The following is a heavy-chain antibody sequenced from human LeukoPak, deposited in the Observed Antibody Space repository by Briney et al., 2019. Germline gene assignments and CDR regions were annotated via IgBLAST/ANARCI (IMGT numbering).Heavy chain of an antibody. D-gene: IGHD3-22*01. CDR3: ASEYYYDTSGYYSLAS. J-gene: IGHJ4*02. V-gene: IGHV4-61*02. CDR2: IYTSGST. CDR1: GGSISSGSYY. Sequence: RSSETLSLTCTVSGGSISSGSYYWSWMRQPAGKGLEWIGRIYTSGSTNYNPSLKSRVTMSVDTSKNQFSLKLRSVTAADTAVYYCASEYYYDTSGYYSLASWGQGHLVTVSS.